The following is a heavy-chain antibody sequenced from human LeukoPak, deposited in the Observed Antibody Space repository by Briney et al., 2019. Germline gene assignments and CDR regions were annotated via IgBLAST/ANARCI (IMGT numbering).Heavy chain of an antibody. D-gene: IGHD3-9*01. J-gene: IGHJ4*02. CDR1: GFTFSSYT. CDR2: ISSSTRTT. Sequence: PGGSLRLSCAASGFTFSSYTINWVRQAPGKGLEWVSYISSSTRTTYYADSVKGRFTISRDNAKNSLYLQMNSLRDEDTAVYYCARGFYDLLTGYYAYFDYWGQGTLVSVPS. V-gene: IGHV3-48*02. CDR3: ARGFYDLLTGYYAYFDY.